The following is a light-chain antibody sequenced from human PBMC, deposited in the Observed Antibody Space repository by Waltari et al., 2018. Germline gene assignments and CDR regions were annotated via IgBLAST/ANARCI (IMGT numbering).Light chain of an antibody. Sequence: DIQMTQSLSSLSASVGDRVIIPCRASQSISSYLNWYQQKPGKAPKLLIYAASTLQSGVPSRFSGSGSGTDFTLTISSLQPEDFATYYCQQTYIYPLTFGGGTKVEI. J-gene: IGKJ4*01. CDR1: QSISSY. V-gene: IGKV1-39*01. CDR2: AAS. CDR3: QQTYIYPLT.